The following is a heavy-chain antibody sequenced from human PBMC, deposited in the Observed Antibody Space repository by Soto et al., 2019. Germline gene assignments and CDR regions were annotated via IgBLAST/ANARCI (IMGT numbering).Heavy chain of an antibody. D-gene: IGHD1-26*01. V-gene: IGHV1-2*02. Sequence: QVQLVQSGAEVKKPGASVNVSCKASGYTFTVYYMHWVRQAPGQGLEGMGWINPKSGGTMYPQKFQGRVTMTWDTSISTAYMALTRIRSDDTAVYYCARDLAKGGGSAGFDYWGQGTLVTVSS. CDR3: ARDLAKGGGSAGFDY. J-gene: IGHJ4*02. CDR2: INPKSGGT. CDR1: GYTFTVYY.